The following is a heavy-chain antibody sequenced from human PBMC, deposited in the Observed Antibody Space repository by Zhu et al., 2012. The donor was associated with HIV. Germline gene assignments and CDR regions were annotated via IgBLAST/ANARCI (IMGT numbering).Heavy chain of an antibody. J-gene: IGHJ6*02. D-gene: IGHD6-19*01. V-gene: IGHV4-4*09. CDR2: IYTSGST. Sequence: QVQLQESGPGLVKPSETLSLTCTVSGGSTSSYYWSWIRQPPGKGLEWIGYIYTSGSTNYNPSLKSRVTISVDTSKNQFSLKLSSVTAADTAVYYCARDRGIAVAGSYYYGMDVWGQGP. CDR3: ARDRGIAVAGSYYYGMDV. CDR1: GGSTSSYY.